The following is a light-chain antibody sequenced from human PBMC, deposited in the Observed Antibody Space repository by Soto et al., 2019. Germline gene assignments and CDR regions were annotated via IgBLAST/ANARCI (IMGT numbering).Light chain of an antibody. CDR2: DAS. CDR3: QHYNSYSEA. CDR1: QDISTF. Sequence: DIQMTQSPSTLSASVGDRVTITCRASQDISTFLAWYQHKPGKAPKLLIYDASTLQTGVPSRFRGSGFGTEFTLTISSLQPDDFATYYCQHYNSYSEAFGQGTKVDIK. V-gene: IGKV1-5*01. J-gene: IGKJ1*01.